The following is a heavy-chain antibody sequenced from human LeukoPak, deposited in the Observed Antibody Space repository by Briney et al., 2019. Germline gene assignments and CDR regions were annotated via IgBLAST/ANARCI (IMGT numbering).Heavy chain of an antibody. V-gene: IGHV3-53*01. D-gene: IGHD2-2*02. CDR3: ARTPVVPAAIHYYYYYMDV. Sequence: GGSLRLSCAASGFTVSSNYMSWVRQAPGKGLEWVSVIYSGGSTYYADSVKGRFTISRDNSKNTLYLQMNSLRAEDTAVYYCARTPVVPAAIHYYYYYMDVWGKGTTVTVSS. CDR1: GFTVSSNY. J-gene: IGHJ6*03. CDR2: IYSGGST.